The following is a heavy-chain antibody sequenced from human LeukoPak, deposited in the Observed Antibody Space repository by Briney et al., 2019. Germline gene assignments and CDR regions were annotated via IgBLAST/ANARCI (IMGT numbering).Heavy chain of an antibody. CDR2: IYYSGST. CDR1: GGSISSSSYY. V-gene: IGHV4-39*01. CDR3: ARRLYCSSTSCYYFYYYGMDV. J-gene: IGHJ6*02. D-gene: IGHD2-2*01. Sequence: PSETRSLTCTVSGGSISSSSYYWGWIRQPPGKGLEWIGSIYYSGSTYYNPSLKSRVTISVDTSKNQFSLKLSSVTAADTAVYYCARRLYCSSTSCYYFYYYGMDVWGQGTTVTVSS.